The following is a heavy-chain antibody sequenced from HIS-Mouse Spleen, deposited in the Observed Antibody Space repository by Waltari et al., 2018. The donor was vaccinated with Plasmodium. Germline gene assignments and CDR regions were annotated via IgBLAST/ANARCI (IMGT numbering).Heavy chain of an antibody. V-gene: IGHV4-39*01. D-gene: IGHD1-26*01. Sequence: QLQLQESGPGLVKPSEPLSLTCTVSGGSIRSSSYYWGWIRQPPGKGLEWIGSIYYSGSTYYNPSLKSRVTISVDTSKNQFSLKLSSVTAADTAVYYCARRGGSYYYFDYWGQGTLVTVSS. CDR2: IYYSGST. CDR1: GGSIRSSSYY. CDR3: ARRGGSYYYFDY. J-gene: IGHJ4*02.